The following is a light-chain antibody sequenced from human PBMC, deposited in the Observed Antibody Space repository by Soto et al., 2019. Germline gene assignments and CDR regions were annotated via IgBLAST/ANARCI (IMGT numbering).Light chain of an antibody. V-gene: IGKV1-12*01. CDR3: QQANSFPPT. CDR2: AAY. Sequence: DIQITQAHSSVSASVVDRVTITCRASQGVSSWLGGYQQKPGKAPKLLIHAAYSVQSGGPSRFSGSGSGTDFPITISSRQPEDFATYFSQQANSFPPTFGGATKVEI. CDR1: QGVSSW. J-gene: IGKJ4*02.